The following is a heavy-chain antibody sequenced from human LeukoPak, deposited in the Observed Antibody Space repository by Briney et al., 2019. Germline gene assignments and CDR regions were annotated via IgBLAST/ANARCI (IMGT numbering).Heavy chain of an antibody. CDR3: ARGITSGPRRYDVRNFDY. J-gene: IGHJ4*02. CDR2: MSGSGAGT. D-gene: IGHD5-12*01. CDR1: GFTFHNYA. Sequence: PGGSLRLSCVASGFTFHNYAMSWVRQAPGKGLEWVSAMSGSGAGTYYADSVRGRFTISRDNSKNTLYLQMNSLRAEDTAVYYCARGITSGPRRYDVRNFDYWGQGTPVTVSS. V-gene: IGHV3-23*01.